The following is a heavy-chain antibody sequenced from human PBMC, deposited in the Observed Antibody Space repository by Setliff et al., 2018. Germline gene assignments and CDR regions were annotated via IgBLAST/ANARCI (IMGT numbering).Heavy chain of an antibody. V-gene: IGHV3-23*01. J-gene: IGHJ5*02. CDR2: ISGSGSSA. CDR1: GFTFSSYW. D-gene: IGHD3-3*01. CDR3: ARDKLRFLENWLDP. Sequence: PGGSLRLSCAASGFTFSSYWMSWVRQAPGKGLEWVSSISGSGSSAYYADSVKGRFTISRDNPKNTLFLQMNSLRAEDTAVYYCARDKLRFLENWLDPWGQGTLVTVSS.